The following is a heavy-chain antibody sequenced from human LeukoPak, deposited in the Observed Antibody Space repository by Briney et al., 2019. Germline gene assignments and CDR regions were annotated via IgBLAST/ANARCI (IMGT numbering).Heavy chain of an antibody. CDR3: ARAPDIAVADPDY. Sequence: RGSLRLSCAASGFTFGSYGMHWVRQAPGKGLEWVAVIWYDGSNKYYADSVKGRFTISRDNSKNTLYLQMNSLRAEDTAVYYCARAPDIAVADPDYWGQGTLVTVSS. V-gene: IGHV3-33*01. CDR2: IWYDGSNK. CDR1: GFTFGSYG. J-gene: IGHJ4*02. D-gene: IGHD6-19*01.